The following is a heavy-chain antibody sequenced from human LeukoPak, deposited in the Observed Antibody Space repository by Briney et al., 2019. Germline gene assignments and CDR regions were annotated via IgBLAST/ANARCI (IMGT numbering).Heavy chain of an antibody. CDR3: ATVAGFWGGGPYYFDC. D-gene: IGHD7-27*01. Sequence: GASVKVSYKVSGYTLTELSMHWVRQAPGKGLEWMGGFDPEDGETIYAQKFQGRVTMTEDTSTDTAYMELSSLRSEDTAVYYCATVAGFWGGGPYYFDCWGQGTLVTVSS. CDR2: FDPEDGET. V-gene: IGHV1-24*01. CDR1: GYTLTELS. J-gene: IGHJ4*02.